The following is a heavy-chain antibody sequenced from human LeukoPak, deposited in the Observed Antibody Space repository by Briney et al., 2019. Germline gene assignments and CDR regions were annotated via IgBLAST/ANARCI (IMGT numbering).Heavy chain of an antibody. CDR3: ARAVVVVAATSDPKKYNWFDP. D-gene: IGHD2-15*01. Sequence: PGRSLRLSCAASGFTFSSYAMHWARQAPGKGLEWVAVISYDGSNKYYADSVKGRFTISRDNSKNTLYLQMNSLRAEDTAVYYCARAVVVVAATSDPKKYNWFDPWGQGTLVTVSS. V-gene: IGHV3-30-3*01. CDR2: ISYDGSNK. J-gene: IGHJ5*02. CDR1: GFTFSSYA.